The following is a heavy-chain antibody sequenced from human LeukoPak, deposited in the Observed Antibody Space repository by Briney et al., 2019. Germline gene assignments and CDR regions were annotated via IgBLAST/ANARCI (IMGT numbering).Heavy chain of an antibody. CDR2: ISSSGSTI. V-gene: IGHV3-48*03. Sequence: GGSLRLSCAASGFTFSSYEMNWVRQAPGKGLEWVSYISSSGSTIYYADSVKGRFTISRDNAKNSLYLQMNSLRAEDTAVYYCAKDRGYSGYEIGDYWGQGTLVTVSS. D-gene: IGHD5-12*01. CDR3: AKDRGYSGYEIGDY. J-gene: IGHJ4*02. CDR1: GFTFSSYE.